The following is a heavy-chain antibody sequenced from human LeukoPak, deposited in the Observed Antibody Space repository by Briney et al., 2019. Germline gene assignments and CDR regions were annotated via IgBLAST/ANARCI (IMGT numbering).Heavy chain of an antibody. J-gene: IGHJ5*02. V-gene: IGHV1-46*01. CDR2: INPSGGST. Sequence: ASVKVSCKASGYSFTSHYMHWVRQAPGQGLEWLGLINPSGGSTSYAQKFQGRVTMTRDTSTSTVYMELSSLRSEDTAVYYCAREGDNYYDSSGYYSNWFDPWGQGTLVTVSS. CDR1: GYSFTSHY. CDR3: AREGDNYYDSSGYYSNWFDP. D-gene: IGHD3-22*01.